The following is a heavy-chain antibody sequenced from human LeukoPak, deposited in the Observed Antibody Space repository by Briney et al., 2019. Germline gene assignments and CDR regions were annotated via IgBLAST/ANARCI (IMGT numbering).Heavy chain of an antibody. J-gene: IGHJ3*02. D-gene: IGHD6-6*01. V-gene: IGHV3-21*01. CDR2: ISIGSTYM. CDR1: GFTFSRHG. CDR3: GRVGGRSKAAKGDAFDI. Sequence: GGSLRLSCAPSGFTFSRHGMNWVRQAPGKGLEWVSSISIGSTYMYYADSVKGRFTISRDNAQNSMYLQMNSLRAEDTAVYYCGRVGGRSKAAKGDAFDIWGQGTMVTVSS.